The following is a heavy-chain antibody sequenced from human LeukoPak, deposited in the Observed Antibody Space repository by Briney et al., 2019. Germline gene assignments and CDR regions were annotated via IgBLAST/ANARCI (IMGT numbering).Heavy chain of an antibody. CDR3: ATARDRNSVYSSLDY. V-gene: IGHV1-2*02. Sequence: ASVKVSCKASGYTFTGYYMHWVRQAPGQGLEWMGWINPNTGGTNYAQKFQGRVTMTRDTSISTAYMELSSLRSDDTAVYYCATARDRNSVYSSLDYWGQGTLVTVSS. CDR1: GYTFTGYY. J-gene: IGHJ4*02. D-gene: IGHD5/OR15-5a*01. CDR2: INPNTGGT.